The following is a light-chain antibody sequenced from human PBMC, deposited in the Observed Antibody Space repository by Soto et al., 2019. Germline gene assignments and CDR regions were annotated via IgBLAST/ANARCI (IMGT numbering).Light chain of an antibody. CDR3: QQYYSSTWT. CDR1: QSVSSSY. V-gene: IGKV3-20*01. Sequence: EIVLPQSPGTLSLSPGERATLSCRASQSVSSSYLAWYQQKPGQAPRLLIYRTSNRATGIPDRFSGSGSGTDFTLTISRLEPEDFAVYWCQQYYSSTWTFGQGTKVEIK. CDR2: RTS. J-gene: IGKJ1*01.